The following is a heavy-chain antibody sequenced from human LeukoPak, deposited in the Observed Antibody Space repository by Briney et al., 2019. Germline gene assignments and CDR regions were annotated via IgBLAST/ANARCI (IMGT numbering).Heavy chain of an antibody. D-gene: IGHD3-3*01. CDR3: ARHRITIFGVVIRINWFDP. CDR2: IYYSGST. Sequence: PSETLSLTCTVSGGSISSSSYYWGWIRQPPGKGLEWIGSIYYSGSTYYNPSLKSRVTISVDTSKNQFSLKLSSVTAADTAVYYCARHRITIFGVVIRINWFDPWGQGTLVTVSS. J-gene: IGHJ5*02. V-gene: IGHV4-39*01. CDR1: GGSISSSSYY.